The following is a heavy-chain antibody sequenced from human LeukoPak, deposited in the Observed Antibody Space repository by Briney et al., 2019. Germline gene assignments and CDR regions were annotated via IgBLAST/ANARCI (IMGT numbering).Heavy chain of an antibody. CDR2: ICGSGTGTNSAITGSDGDT. Sequence: PGGSLRLSCAASGFTFGSYAMYWVCQAPGQGLEWVSVICGSGTGTNSAITGSDGDTSYADYTTSRLTIFRVNSKYTLYTQMNRLRVEDTAVYYCAKVGIGMPAPPDYSGQGTLVTVSS. CDR3: AKVGIGMPAPPDY. J-gene: IGHJ4*02. D-gene: IGHD6-13*01. CDR1: GFTFGSYA. V-gene: IGHV3-23*01.